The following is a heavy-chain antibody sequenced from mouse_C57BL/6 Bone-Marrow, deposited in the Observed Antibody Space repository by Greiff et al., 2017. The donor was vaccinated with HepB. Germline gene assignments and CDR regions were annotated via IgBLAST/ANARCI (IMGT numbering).Heavy chain of an antibody. Sequence: EVQLQQSGPELVKPGASVKIPCKASGYTFTDYNMDWVKQSHGKSLEWIGDINPNNGGTIYNQKFKGKATLTVDKSSSPAYMELRSLTSEDTAVYYCARAPITTVVAPLFDYWGQGTTLTVSS. CDR3: ARAPITTVVAPLFDY. D-gene: IGHD1-1*01. V-gene: IGHV1-18*01. J-gene: IGHJ2*01. CDR1: GYTFTDYN. CDR2: INPNNGGT.